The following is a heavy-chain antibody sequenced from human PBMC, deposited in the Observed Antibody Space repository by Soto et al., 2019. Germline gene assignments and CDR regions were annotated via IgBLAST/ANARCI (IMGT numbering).Heavy chain of an antibody. CDR2: IIPIFGTA. D-gene: IGHD2-8*01. Sequence: QVQLVQSGAEVKKPGSSVKVSSKASGGTFSSYAISWVRQAPGQGLEWMGGIIPIFGTANYAQKFQGRVTITADKSTSTAYMELSSLRSEDTAVYYCARDLNCTNGVCYDYYGMDVWGQGTTVTVSS. V-gene: IGHV1-69*06. J-gene: IGHJ6*02. CDR3: ARDLNCTNGVCYDYYGMDV. CDR1: GGTFSSYA.